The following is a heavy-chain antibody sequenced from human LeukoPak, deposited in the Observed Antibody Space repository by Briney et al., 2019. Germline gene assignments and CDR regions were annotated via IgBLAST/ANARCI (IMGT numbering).Heavy chain of an antibody. Sequence: SETLSLTCTVSGGSISSSSYYWGWIRQPPGKGLEWIGSIYYSGSTYYNPSLKSRVTISVDTSKNQFSLKLSSVTAADTAVYYCATAKYDFWSGYGDAFDIWGQGTMVTVSS. CDR2: IYYSGST. D-gene: IGHD3-3*01. CDR1: GGSISSSSYY. V-gene: IGHV4-39*01. CDR3: ATAKYDFWSGYGDAFDI. J-gene: IGHJ3*02.